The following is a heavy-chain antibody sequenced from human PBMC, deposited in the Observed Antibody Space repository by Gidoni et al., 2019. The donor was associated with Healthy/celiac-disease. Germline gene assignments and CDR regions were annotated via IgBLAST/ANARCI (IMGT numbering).Heavy chain of an antibody. J-gene: IGHJ4*02. Sequence: QVQLVESGGGVVQPGRSLRLSCAATGFTFSSYGMHWVRQAPGKGLEWVAVIWYDGSNKYYADSVKGRFTISRDNSKNTLYLQMNSLRAEDTAVYYCARDSIMFQLWLEYFDYWGQGTLVTVSS. V-gene: IGHV3-33*01. CDR2: IWYDGSNK. D-gene: IGHD5-18*01. CDR1: GFTFSSYG. CDR3: ARDSIMFQLWLEYFDY.